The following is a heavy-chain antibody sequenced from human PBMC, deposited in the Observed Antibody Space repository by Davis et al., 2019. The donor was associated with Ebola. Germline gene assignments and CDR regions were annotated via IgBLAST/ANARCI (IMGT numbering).Heavy chain of an antibody. J-gene: IGHJ4*02. CDR3: AKFSRAGDSV. V-gene: IGHV3-30-3*02. Sequence: GESLKISCAASGFTFSSYAMHWFRQAPGKALDWVAFISYDGSNKYYADSVKGRFTISRDNAKNSLYLQVNSLRDEDTAVYYCAKFSRAGDSVWGQGTLVTVSS. CDR2: ISYDGSNK. CDR1: GFTFSSYA. D-gene: IGHD6-13*01.